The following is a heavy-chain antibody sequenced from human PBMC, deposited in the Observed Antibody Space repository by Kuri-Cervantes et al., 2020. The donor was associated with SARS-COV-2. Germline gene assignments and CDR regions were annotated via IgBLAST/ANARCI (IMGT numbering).Heavy chain of an antibody. J-gene: IGHJ4*02. CDR3: ARDSMTTRDFDY. V-gene: IGHV3-74*01. Sequence: GESLKISCAASGFTFSNYWMHWVRQAPGKGLVWVSRLTNDGSDAIFADSVKGRFTISRDNAKNMLYLYMNSLRADDTAVYYCARDSMTTRDFDYWGQETLVTVSS. CDR2: LTNDGSDA. CDR1: GFTFSNYW. D-gene: IGHD4-11*01.